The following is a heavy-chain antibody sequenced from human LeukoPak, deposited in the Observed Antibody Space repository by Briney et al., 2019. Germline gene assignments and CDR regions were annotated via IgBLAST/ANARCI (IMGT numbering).Heavy chain of an antibody. D-gene: IGHD5-18*01. Sequence: GGSLRLSCEASGFTFTSYVMNWVRQDPGKGLEWVSSISSSSSYIYYADSVKGRFTISRDNAKNSLYLQMNSLRAEDTAVYYYAREGSADTAMVRTDYGMDVWGQGTTVTVSS. CDR1: GFTFTSYV. CDR3: AREGSADTAMVRTDYGMDV. J-gene: IGHJ6*02. CDR2: ISSSSSYI. V-gene: IGHV3-21*01.